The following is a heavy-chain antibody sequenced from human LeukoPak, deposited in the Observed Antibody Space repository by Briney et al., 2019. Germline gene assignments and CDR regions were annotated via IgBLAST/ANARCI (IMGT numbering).Heavy chain of an antibody. Sequence: SETLSLTCTVSGDSISGYYWSWIRQPPGKGLEWIGYIYYSGRTNYNPSLKSRVTISEDTSKNHFSLRLRSVTAAETAVYYCARALQDYYYGMDVWGQGTTVTVSS. J-gene: IGHJ6*02. CDR3: ARALQDYYYGMDV. V-gene: IGHV4-59*08. CDR2: IYYSGRT. D-gene: IGHD5-24*01. CDR1: GDSISGYY.